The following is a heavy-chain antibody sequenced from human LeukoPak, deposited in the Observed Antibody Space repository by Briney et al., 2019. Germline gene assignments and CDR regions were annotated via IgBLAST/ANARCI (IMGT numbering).Heavy chain of an antibody. CDR1: GFTFSSYD. D-gene: IGHD3-22*01. J-gene: IGHJ6*02. Sequence: GGSLRLSCAACGFTFSSYDMHWVRQATGKGLEWVSAIGTAGDTYYPGSVKGQFTISRENAKNSLYLQMNSLRAEDTAVYYCAKGQLVAYYYDSSGTRPIYYYGMDVWGQGTTVTVSS. CDR3: AKGQLVAYYYDSSGTRPIYYYGMDV. V-gene: IGHV3-13*03. CDR2: IGTAGDT.